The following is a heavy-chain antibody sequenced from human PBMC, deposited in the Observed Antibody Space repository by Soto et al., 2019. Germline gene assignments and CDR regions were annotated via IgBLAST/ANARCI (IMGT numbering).Heavy chain of an antibody. CDR2: IYTSGST. Sequence: SETLSLTCTVSGGSISSYYWSWIRQPAGKGLEWIGRIYTSGSTNYNPSLKSRVTMSVDTSKNQFSLKLSSVTAADTAVYYCARDEEYRITIFGVSGMDVWGQGTTVTVSS. J-gene: IGHJ6*02. CDR1: GGSISSYY. V-gene: IGHV4-4*07. D-gene: IGHD3-3*01. CDR3: ARDEEYRITIFGVSGMDV.